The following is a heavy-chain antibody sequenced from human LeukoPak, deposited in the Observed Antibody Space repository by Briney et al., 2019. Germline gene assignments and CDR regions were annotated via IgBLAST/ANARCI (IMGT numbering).Heavy chain of an antibody. V-gene: IGHV3-30*18. D-gene: IGHD6-6*01. CDR3: AKDSKYSSSSQIHYYYYGMDV. J-gene: IGHJ6*02. CDR2: ISYDGGNK. Sequence: GGSLRLSCAVSGLTFGTYNMNWVRQAPGKGLEWVAVISYDGGNKYYADSVKGRFTISRDNSKNTLYLQVNSLRAEDTAVYYCAKDSKYSSSSQIHYYYYGMDVWGQGTTVTVSS. CDR1: GLTFGTYN.